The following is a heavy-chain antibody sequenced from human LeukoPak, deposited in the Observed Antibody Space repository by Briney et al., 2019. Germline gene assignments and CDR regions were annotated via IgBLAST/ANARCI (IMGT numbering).Heavy chain of an antibody. D-gene: IGHD1-26*01. CDR2: IYPGDSDT. Sequence: GASLQISCKGSGSIFTSYWIGWVRQLPGKGLEWMGIIYPGDSDTRYSPSFQGQVTISADKSISTSYLQWSSLKAADTAMYYCARIPSIAGAKEENWFDPWGQGTLVTVSS. CDR3: ARIPSIAGAKEENWFDP. CDR1: GSIFTSYW. V-gene: IGHV5-51*01. J-gene: IGHJ5*02.